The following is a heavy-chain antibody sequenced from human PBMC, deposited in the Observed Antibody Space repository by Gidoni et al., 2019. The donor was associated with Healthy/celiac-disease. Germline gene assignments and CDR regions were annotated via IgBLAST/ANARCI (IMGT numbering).Heavy chain of an antibody. CDR1: GFTFSSYW. CDR3: ARALYYDFWSGYLYGMDV. V-gene: IGHV3-74*01. D-gene: IGHD3-3*01. CDR2: FNGDGSST. J-gene: IGHJ6*02. Sequence: EVQLVEYGGGLVQPGGSLRLSCAASGFTFSSYWMHWVRQAPGKGLVWVSRFNGDGSSTSYADSVKGRFTISRDNAKNTLYLQMNSLRAEDTAVYYCARALYYDFWSGYLYGMDVWGQGTTVTVSS.